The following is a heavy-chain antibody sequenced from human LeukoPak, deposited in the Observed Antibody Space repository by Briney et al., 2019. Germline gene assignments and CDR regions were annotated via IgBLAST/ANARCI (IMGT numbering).Heavy chain of an antibody. CDR3: AREEGGHSTNWFDP. CDR2: IIPIFGTA. V-gene: IGHV1-69*05. Sequence: SVKVSCKASGGTFSSYAISWVRQAPGQGLEWMGGIIPIFGTANYAQKFQGRVTITTDESTSTAYMELSSLRSEDTAVYYCAREEGGHSTNWFDPWGQGTLVTVSS. CDR1: GGTFSSYA. D-gene: IGHD2/OR15-2a*01. J-gene: IGHJ5*02.